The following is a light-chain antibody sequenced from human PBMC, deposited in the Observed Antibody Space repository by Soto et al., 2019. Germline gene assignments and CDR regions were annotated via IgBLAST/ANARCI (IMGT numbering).Light chain of an antibody. J-gene: IGKJ1*01. Sequence: EIVMTQSPATLSVSPGERATLSCRASQSVSSNLAWYQQKPGQAPRLLIYGASTRATGIPARFSGSGSGTEFTLTISGLQSEDFALYYCQQYNNWLWTFGQGTKVDIK. CDR2: GAS. V-gene: IGKV3-15*01. CDR3: QQYNNWLWT. CDR1: QSVSSN.